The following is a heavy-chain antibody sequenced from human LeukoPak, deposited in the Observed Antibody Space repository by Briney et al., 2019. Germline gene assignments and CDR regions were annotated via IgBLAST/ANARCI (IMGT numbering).Heavy chain of an antibody. CDR3: AREGAARNFDY. D-gene: IGHD6-6*01. CDR1: GGSISSGSYY. CDR2: IYTSGST. J-gene: IGHJ4*02. Sequence: SETLSLTCTVSGGSISSGSYYWSWIRQPAGKGLEWIGRIYTSGSTNFDPSLKSRVSISLGTSQNQFSLKLSSVTAADTAVYYCAREGAARNFDYWGQGILVTVSS. V-gene: IGHV4-61*02.